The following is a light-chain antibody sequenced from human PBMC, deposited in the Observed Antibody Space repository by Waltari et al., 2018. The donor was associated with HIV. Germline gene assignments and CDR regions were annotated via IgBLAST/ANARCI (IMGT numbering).Light chain of an antibody. CDR1: SSNIGSNT. CDR2: SNN. CDR3: AAWDDSLNGHVV. J-gene: IGLJ2*01. V-gene: IGLV1-44*01. Sequence: QSVLTPPPSASGTPGQRVTISCSGSSSNIGSNTVNWYQQLPGTAPKLPIYSNNQRPSGVPDRFSGSKSGTSASLAISGLQSEDEADYYCAAWDDSLNGHVVFGGGTKLTVL.